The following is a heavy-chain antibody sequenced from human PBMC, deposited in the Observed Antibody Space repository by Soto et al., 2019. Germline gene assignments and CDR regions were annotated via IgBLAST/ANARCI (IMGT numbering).Heavy chain of an antibody. J-gene: IGHJ6*02. CDR3: ARESRGVWDGVDG. Sequence: QVQLVESGGGVVQPGRSLRLSCAASGFTFSSYGMHWVRQAPGKGLEWVAVIWHDGSDNYYADSVKGRFTISRDNSKNTLYLQMNCLRADDTAVYYCARESRGVWDGVDGWGQGTTVTVSS. D-gene: IGHD3-16*01. CDR1: GFTFSSYG. CDR2: IWHDGSDN. V-gene: IGHV3-33*01.